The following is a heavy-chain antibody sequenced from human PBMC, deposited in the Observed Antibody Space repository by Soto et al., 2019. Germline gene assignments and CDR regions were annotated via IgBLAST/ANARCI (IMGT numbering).Heavy chain of an antibody. D-gene: IGHD5-12*01. CDR3: AKGYSDSPKNSFDS. CDR2: VSGRSATT. J-gene: IGHJ4*02. CDR1: GFTFNNFA. V-gene: IGHV3-23*01. Sequence: LRLSCAASGFTFNNFAMSWVRQAPGMGLEWVSTVSGRSATTYSADSVKSRFTISRDNSKNTLLLQMNSLRAEDTAVYFCAKGYSDSPKNSFDSWGQGALVTVS.